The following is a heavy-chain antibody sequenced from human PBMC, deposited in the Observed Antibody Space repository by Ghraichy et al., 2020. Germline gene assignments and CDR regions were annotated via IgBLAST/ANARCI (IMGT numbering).Heavy chain of an antibody. J-gene: IGHJ4*02. V-gene: IGHV4-34*01. CDR1: GGSFSGYY. D-gene: IGHD3-3*01. Sequence: SQTLSLTCAVYGGSFSGYYWSWIRQPPGKGLEWIGEINHSGSTNYNPSLKSRVTISVDTSKNQFSLKLSSVTAADTAVYYCARTARLNVLRFLEWLSPFDYWGQGTLVTVSS. CDR2: INHSGST. CDR3: ARTARLNVLRFLEWLSPFDY.